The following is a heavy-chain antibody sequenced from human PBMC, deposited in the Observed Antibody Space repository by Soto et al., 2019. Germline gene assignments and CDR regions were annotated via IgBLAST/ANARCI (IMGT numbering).Heavy chain of an antibody. D-gene: IGHD3-10*01. J-gene: IGHJ5*02. CDR2: INPNSGGT. V-gene: IGHV1-2*04. CDR3: ARGLITMVRVVKIKNNWFDP. CDR1: GYTFTGYY. Sequence: ASVKVSCKASGYTFTGYYMHWVRQAPGQGLEWMGWINPNSGGTNYAQKFQGWVTMTRDTSISTAYMELSRLRSDDTAVYYCARGLITMVRVVKIKNNWFDPWGQGTLVTVSS.